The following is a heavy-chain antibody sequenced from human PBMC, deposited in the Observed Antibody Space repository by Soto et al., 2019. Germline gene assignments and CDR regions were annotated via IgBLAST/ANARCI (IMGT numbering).Heavy chain of an antibody. V-gene: IGHV3-30-3*01. CDR3: ARDKGVAVVAATNYYYYYGMDV. Sequence: GGSLRLSCAASGFTFSSYAMHWVRQAPGKGLEWVAVISYDGSNKYYADSVKGRFTISRDNSKNTLYLQMNSLRAEDTAVYYCARDKGVAVVAATNYYYYYGMDVWGQGTTVTVSS. CDR2: ISYDGSNK. CDR1: GFTFSSYA. J-gene: IGHJ6*02. D-gene: IGHD2-15*01.